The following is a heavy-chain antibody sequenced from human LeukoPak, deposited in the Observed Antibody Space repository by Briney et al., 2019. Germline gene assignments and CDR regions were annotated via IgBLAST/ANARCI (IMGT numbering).Heavy chain of an antibody. CDR3: ARKGGSGWLFDY. CDR1: GFLFSSTY. Sequence: PGGSLRLSCAASGFLFSSTYMSWVRQAPGKGLEWVSIIETGGTTYYRDSVKGRFTISRDDSKNTLYLQMNSLRAEDTAVYYCARKGGSGWLFDYWGQGTLVTVSS. CDR2: IETGGTT. J-gene: IGHJ4*02. D-gene: IGHD6-19*01. V-gene: IGHV3-66*01.